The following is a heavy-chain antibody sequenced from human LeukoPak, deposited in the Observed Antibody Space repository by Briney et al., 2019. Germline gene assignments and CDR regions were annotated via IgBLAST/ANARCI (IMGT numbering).Heavy chain of an antibody. D-gene: IGHD4-17*01. J-gene: IGHJ3*02. CDR3: AKVIDYGALDACDI. CDR2: ISGSSVST. Sequence: GGSLKLSCAASGFSFHSYAMTWVRQSQGGGLESVAGISGSSVSTHYADSVKGRFTISRDNSKNTLFLQLNSLRTEDTAIYYCAKVIDYGALDACDIWGQGTMVTVSS. V-gene: IGHV3-23*01. CDR1: GFSFHSYA.